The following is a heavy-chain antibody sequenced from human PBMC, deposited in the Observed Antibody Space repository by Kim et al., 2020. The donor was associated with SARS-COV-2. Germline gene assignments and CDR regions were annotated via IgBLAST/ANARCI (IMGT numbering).Heavy chain of an antibody. CDR1: GGSINTYY. J-gene: IGHJ4*02. CDR3: LRDGGVAVTTGDY. Sequence: SETLSLTCTVSGGSINTYYWSWVRQPPGKGLEWIGLVHSSGTTSYTPSLESRLTISVDTSKNQFSLNLRSVTAADTAIYYCLRDGGVAVTTGDYWGRGS. V-gene: IGHV4-59*13. CDR2: VHSSGTT. D-gene: IGHD4-4*01.